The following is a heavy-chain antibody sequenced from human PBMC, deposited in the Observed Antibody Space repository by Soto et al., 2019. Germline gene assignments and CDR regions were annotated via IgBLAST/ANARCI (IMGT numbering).Heavy chain of an antibody. CDR3: ATLRFLEWSHPYYFDY. CDR2: FDPEDGET. D-gene: IGHD3-3*01. Sequence: GASVKVSCKVSGYTLTELSMHWVRQAPGKGLEWMGGFDPEDGETIYAQKFQGRVTMTEDTSTDTAYMELSSLRSEDTAVYYCATLRFLEWSHPYYFDYWGQGTLVTVSS. J-gene: IGHJ4*02. CDR1: GYTLTELS. V-gene: IGHV1-24*01.